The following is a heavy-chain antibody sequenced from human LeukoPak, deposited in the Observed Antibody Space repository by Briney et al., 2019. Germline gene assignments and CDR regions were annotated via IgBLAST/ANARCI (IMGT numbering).Heavy chain of an antibody. J-gene: IGHJ6*04. CDR2: INPSGGST. CDR3: ASRSYSSGWYGPVDV. V-gene: IGHV1-46*01. D-gene: IGHD6-19*01. Sequence: ASVKVSCKASGYTFTSYYMHWVRQAPGQGLEWMGIINPSGGSTSYAQKFQGRVTMTRDMSTSTVYMELSSLRSEDTAVYYCASRSYSSGWYGPVDVWGKGTTVTVSS. CDR1: GYTFTSYY.